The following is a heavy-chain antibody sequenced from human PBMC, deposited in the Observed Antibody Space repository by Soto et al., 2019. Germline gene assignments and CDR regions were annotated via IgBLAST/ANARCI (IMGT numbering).Heavy chain of an antibody. Sequence: QVQLQESGPGLVKPSGTLSLTCAVSSGSISSSNWWSWVRQPPGKGLEWIGEIYHSGSTNYNPSLKSRVTLSVDTSKNQLSLKLSPVTAADTAVYYCARGYPYSSSSSFYYYYYMDVWGKGTTVTVSS. CDR3: ARGYPYSSSSSFYYYYYMDV. CDR1: SGSISSSNW. D-gene: IGHD6-6*01. V-gene: IGHV4-4*02. CDR2: IYHSGST. J-gene: IGHJ6*03.